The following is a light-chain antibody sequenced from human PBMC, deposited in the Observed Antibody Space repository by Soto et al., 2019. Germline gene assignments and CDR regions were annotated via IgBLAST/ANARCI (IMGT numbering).Light chain of an antibody. J-gene: IGLJ2*01. Sequence: QSVLTQPASVSGSPGQSITISCTGTSSDVGGYNYVSWYQQHPDKAPKLIIYDVSNRPSGVSNRFSGSKSGNMASLTISGLQAEDEADYYCSSFRSSSTPVAFGGGTKLTVL. CDR1: SSDVGGYNY. CDR3: SSFRSSSTPVA. CDR2: DVS. V-gene: IGLV2-14*03.